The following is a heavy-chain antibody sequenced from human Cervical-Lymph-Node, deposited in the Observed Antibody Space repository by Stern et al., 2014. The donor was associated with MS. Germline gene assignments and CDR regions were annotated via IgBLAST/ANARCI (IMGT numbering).Heavy chain of an antibody. V-gene: IGHV5-51*01. J-gene: IGHJ4*02. Sequence: EVQLVESGPEVKRPGESLKISCQASGYTFTSYWIGWVRQMPGKGGGWIGIILPGGSDMRNSRAFQGQVAISADKSRSTASLQWNNLKASDTAIYYCARQRYFDYWGQGTLVTVSS. CDR1: GYTFTSYW. CDR2: ILPGGSDM. CDR3: ARQRYFDY.